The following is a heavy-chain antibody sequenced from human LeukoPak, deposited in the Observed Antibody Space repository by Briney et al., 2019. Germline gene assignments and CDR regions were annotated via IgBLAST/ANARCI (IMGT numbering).Heavy chain of an antibody. D-gene: IGHD4-17*01. J-gene: IGHJ4*02. CDR2: IYSGGST. CDR3: ARGGYGDYVSLSH. Sequence: GGSLRLSCAVSGFTFSSYWMHWVRQAPGKGLEWVSVIYSGGSTYYADSVKGRFTISRDNSKNTLYLQMNSLRAEDTAVYYCARGGYGDYVSLSHWGQGTLVTVSS. V-gene: IGHV3-53*01. CDR1: GFTFSSYW.